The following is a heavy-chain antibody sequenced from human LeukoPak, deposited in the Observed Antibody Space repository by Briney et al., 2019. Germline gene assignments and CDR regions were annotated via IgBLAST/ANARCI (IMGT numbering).Heavy chain of an antibody. V-gene: IGHV3-21*01. Sequence: GGSLRLSCAASGFTVSSNYMSWVRQAPGKGLEWVSSISSSSSYIYYADSVKGRFTISRDNAKNSLYLQMNSLRAEDTAVYYCASHHYYDSSGYYPGGDYWGQGTLVTVSS. J-gene: IGHJ4*02. CDR3: ASHHYYDSSGYYPGGDY. CDR1: GFTVSSNY. CDR2: ISSSSSYI. D-gene: IGHD3-22*01.